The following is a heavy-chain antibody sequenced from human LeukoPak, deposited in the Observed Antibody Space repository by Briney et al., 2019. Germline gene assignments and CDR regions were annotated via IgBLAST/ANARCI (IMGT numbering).Heavy chain of an antibody. V-gene: IGHV4-39*01. J-gene: IGHJ5*02. Sequence: SETLSLTCTVSGGSISSSSYYWGWIRQPPGKGLEWIGSIYYSGSPYYNPSLKSRVTISVDTSKNQFSLKLSSVTAADTAVYYCARHRAAAGTGDVYWFDPWGQGTLVTVSS. CDR3: ARHRAAAGTGDVYWFDP. CDR1: GGSISSSSYY. D-gene: IGHD6-13*01. CDR2: IYYSGSP.